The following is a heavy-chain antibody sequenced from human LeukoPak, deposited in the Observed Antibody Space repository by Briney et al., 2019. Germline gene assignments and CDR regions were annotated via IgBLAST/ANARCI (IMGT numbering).Heavy chain of an antibody. CDR3: ARAYCSGGSCYSGSYYFDY. J-gene: IGHJ4*02. Sequence: SVKVSCKASGGTFSSYAISWVRQAPGQGLEWMGGIIPIFGTANYAQKFQGRATITADESTSTAYTELSSLRSEDTAVYYCARAYCSGGSCYSGSYYFDYWGQGTLVTVSS. CDR2: IIPIFGTA. V-gene: IGHV1-69*13. D-gene: IGHD2-15*01. CDR1: GGTFSSYA.